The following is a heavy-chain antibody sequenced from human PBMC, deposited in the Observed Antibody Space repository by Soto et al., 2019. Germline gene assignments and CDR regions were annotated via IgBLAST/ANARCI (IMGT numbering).Heavy chain of an antibody. D-gene: IGHD6-19*01. CDR1: GYTFTSYG. CDR2: ISAYNGNT. V-gene: IGHV1-18*01. J-gene: IGHJ3*02. Sequence: ASVKVSCKASGYTFTSYGISWVRQAPGQGLEWMGWISAYNGNTNYAQKRQGRVTMTTDTSTSTAYMELRSLRSDDTAVYYCARDRSTPIAVAGTSAFDIWGQGTMVTVSS. CDR3: ARDRSTPIAVAGTSAFDI.